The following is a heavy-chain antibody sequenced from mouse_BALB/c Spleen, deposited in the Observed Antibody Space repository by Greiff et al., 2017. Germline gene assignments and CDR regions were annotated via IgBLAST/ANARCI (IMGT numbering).Heavy chain of an antibody. CDR2: IDPETGGT. CDR3: TRDSSGSLFDY. J-gene: IGHJ2*01. Sequence: QVQLQQSGAELVRPGASVTLSCKASGYTFTDYEMHWVKQTPVHGLEWIGAIDPETGGTAYNQKFKGKATLTADKSSSTAYMELRSLTSEDSAVYYCTRDSSGSLFDYWGQGTTLTVSS. D-gene: IGHD3-2*01. CDR1: GYTFTDYE. V-gene: IGHV1-15*01.